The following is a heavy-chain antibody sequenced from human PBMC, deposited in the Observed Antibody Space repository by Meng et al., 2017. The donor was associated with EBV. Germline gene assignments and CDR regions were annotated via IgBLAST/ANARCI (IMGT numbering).Heavy chain of an antibody. J-gene: IGHJ4*02. CDR1: GASVSGGTYH. D-gene: IGHD2-2*01. CDR2: IYDGGTT. V-gene: IGHV4-61*01. CDR3: AKSRSSTPGVVDY. Sequence: LLDGAPGLLKPSEPLSLTCTVSGASVSGGTYHWSWIRQPPGKELEWIGYIYDGGTTIYNPSLKSRVTILVDASKNQFSLKLSSVTTADTAVYYCAKSRSSTPGVVDYWGQGTLVTVSS.